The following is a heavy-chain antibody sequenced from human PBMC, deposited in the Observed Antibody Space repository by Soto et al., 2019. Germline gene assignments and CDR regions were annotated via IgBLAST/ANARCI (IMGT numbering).Heavy chain of an antibody. V-gene: IGHV1-3*05. CDR2: INAGNGNT. CDR3: ARAVAVPADFDY. Sequence: QVQLVQSGAEEKKPGASVKVSCKASGYTFTVYAMHWVRQAPGQRLEWMGWINAGNGNTTYSQKFQGRVTITRDTSASTAYMELSSLRSEDTAVYYCARAVAVPADFDYWGQGTRVTVSS. J-gene: IGHJ4*02. D-gene: IGHD6-19*01. CDR1: GYTFTVYA.